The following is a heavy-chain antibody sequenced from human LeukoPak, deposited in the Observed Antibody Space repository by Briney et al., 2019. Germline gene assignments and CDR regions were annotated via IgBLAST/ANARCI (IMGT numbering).Heavy chain of an antibody. CDR2: ISYDGSNK. D-gene: IGHD5-24*01. Sequence: GRSLRLSGAASGFTFSSYAMHWVRQAPGKGLGWVSVISYDGSNKYYADSVECRFTISRDNSKNTLYLQMNSLRAEDTAVYYCAREGDGYNRFDYWGQGTLVTVSS. J-gene: IGHJ4*02. CDR1: GFTFSSYA. CDR3: AREGDGYNRFDY. V-gene: IGHV3-30*04.